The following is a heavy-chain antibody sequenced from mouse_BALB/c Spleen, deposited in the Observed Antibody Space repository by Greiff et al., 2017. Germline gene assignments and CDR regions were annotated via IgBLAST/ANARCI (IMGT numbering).Heavy chain of an antibody. J-gene: IGHJ1*01. CDR1: GYTFTSYT. V-gene: IGHV1-4*01. D-gene: IGHD1-1*01. CDR3: ARSIPYYYGSSWYFDV. Sequence: QVQLQQSGAELARPGASVKMSCKASGYTFTSYTMHWVKQRPGQGLEWIGYINPSSGYTNYNQKFKDKATLTADKSSSTAYMQLSSLTSEDSAVYYCARSIPYYYGSSWYFDVWGAGTTVTVSS. CDR2: INPSSGYT.